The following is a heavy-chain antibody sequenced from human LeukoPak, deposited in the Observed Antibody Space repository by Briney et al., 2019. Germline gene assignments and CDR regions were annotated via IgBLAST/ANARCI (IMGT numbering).Heavy chain of an antibody. V-gene: IGHV3-23*01. J-gene: IGHJ4*02. CDR1: GFTFSSYA. Sequence: PGGSLRLSCAASGFTFSSYAMSWVRQAPGKGLKWVSAISGSGSSTYYADSVKGRFTISRDNSKNTLYLQMNSLRAEDTAVYYCAKDTGYSYGFDYWGQGTLVTVSS. CDR3: AKDTGYSYGFDY. CDR2: ISGSGSST. D-gene: IGHD5-18*01.